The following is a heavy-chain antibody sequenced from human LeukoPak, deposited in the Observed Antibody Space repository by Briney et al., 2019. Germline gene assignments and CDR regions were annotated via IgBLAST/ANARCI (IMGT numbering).Heavy chain of an antibody. J-gene: IGHJ6*02. CDR1: GFTFSSYS. Sequence: TGGSLRLSCAASGFTFSSYSMNWVRQAPGKGLEWVSSISSSSSYIYYADSVKGRFTISRDNAKNSLYLQMNSLRAEDTAVYYCARDRYYDILTGYLAYYGMDVWGQGTTVTVSS. D-gene: IGHD3-9*01. V-gene: IGHV3-21*01. CDR2: ISSSSSYI. CDR3: ARDRYYDILTGYLAYYGMDV.